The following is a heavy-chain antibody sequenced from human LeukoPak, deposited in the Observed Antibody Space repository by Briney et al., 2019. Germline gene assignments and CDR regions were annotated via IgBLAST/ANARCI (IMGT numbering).Heavy chain of an antibody. CDR1: GDSVSSNSAA. CDR3: ARTIGHLDL. J-gene: IGHJ2*01. Sequence: SQTLSLTCAISGDSVSSNSAAWHWIRQSPSRGLEWLGRTYYRSKWYNEYAQSVKSRITINADTSKNQFSLQLNSVTPEDTAVYYCARTIGHLDLWGRGTLVTVSS. V-gene: IGHV6-1*01. D-gene: IGHD1-26*01. CDR2: TYYRSKWYN.